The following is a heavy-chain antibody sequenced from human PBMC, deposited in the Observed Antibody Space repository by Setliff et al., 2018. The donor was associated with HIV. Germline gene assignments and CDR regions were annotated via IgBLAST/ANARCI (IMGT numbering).Heavy chain of an antibody. CDR1: GASFSRGSYY. V-gene: IGHV4-39*01. CDR2: IHYSGSI. CDR3: ARPSLGIGGGSIFDF. Sequence: SETLSLTCTVSGASFSRGSYYWGWVRQSPGKGLEWIENIHYSGSIYYNPSLKSRVTISVDTSKNQFALRLSSVTAADTAVYHCARPSLGIGGGSIFDFWGQGILVTVSS. J-gene: IGHJ4*02. D-gene: IGHD3-3*01.